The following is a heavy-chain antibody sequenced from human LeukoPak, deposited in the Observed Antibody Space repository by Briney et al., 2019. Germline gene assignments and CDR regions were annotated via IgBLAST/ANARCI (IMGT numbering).Heavy chain of an antibody. J-gene: IGHJ4*02. Sequence: ASVKVSCEVSGYTLTELSMHWVRQAPGKGLEWMGGFDPEDGETIYAQKFQGRVTMTEDTSTDTAYMELSSLRSEDTAVYYCATSRGVGATRRFDYWGQGTLVTVSS. CDR2: FDPEDGET. V-gene: IGHV1-24*01. CDR1: GYTLTELS. D-gene: IGHD1-26*01. CDR3: ATSRGVGATRRFDY.